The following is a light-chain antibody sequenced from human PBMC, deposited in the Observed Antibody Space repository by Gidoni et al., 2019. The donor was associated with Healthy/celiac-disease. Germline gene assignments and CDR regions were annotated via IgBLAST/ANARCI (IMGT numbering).Light chain of an antibody. V-gene: IGLV2-14*01. CDR1: SSDVGGYNY. J-gene: IGLJ1*01. CDR2: DVS. Sequence: HSALTQPASVSGSPGQSITISCTGTSSDVGGYNYVSWYQQHPGKAPKLRMYDVSNRPSGVSNRFSGSKSGNTASLTISGLQAEDEADYYCSSYTSSSTLYVFGTGTKVTVL. CDR3: SSYTSSSTLYV.